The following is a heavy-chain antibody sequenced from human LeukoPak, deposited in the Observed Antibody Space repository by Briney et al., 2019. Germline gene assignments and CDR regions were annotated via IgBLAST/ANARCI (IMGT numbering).Heavy chain of an antibody. D-gene: IGHD3-9*01. CDR2: IYTSGST. V-gene: IGHV4-4*07. J-gene: IGHJ5*02. CDR3: ARDRPVLRYFDWLPTAGVIDNWFDP. CDR1: GGSLSSYY. Sequence: SETLSLTCAVSGGSLSSYYWSWIRQPAGKGLEWIGRIYTSGSTNYNPSLKSRVTMSVDTSKNQFSLTLSSVTAADTAVYYCARDRPVLRYFDWLPTAGVIDNWFDPWGQGTLVTVSS.